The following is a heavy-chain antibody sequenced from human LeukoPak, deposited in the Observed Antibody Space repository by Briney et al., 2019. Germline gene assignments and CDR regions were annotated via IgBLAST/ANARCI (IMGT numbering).Heavy chain of an antibody. CDR2: IYYSGST. CDR1: GGSISSHY. J-gene: IGHJ4*02. D-gene: IGHD3-22*01. Sequence: SETLSLTCTVSGGSISSHYWSWIRQPPGKGLEWIGYIYYSGSTNYNPSLKSRVTISVDTPKNQFSLKLSSVTAADTAVYYCARNLYYYDSSGYPSDYWGQGTLVTVSS. V-gene: IGHV4-59*11. CDR3: ARNLYYYDSSGYPSDY.